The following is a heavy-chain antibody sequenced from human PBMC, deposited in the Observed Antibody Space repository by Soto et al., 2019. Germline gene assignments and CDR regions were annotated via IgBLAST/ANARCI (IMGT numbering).Heavy chain of an antibody. CDR1: GFTFSGSA. V-gene: IGHV3-73*01. Sequence: GGSLRLSCAASGFTFSGSAMHWVRQASGKGLEWVGRIRSKANSYATAYAASVKGRFTISRDDSKNTAYLQMNSLKTEDTAVYYCTSSEMGQFDPWGQGTLVTVSS. J-gene: IGHJ5*02. CDR2: IRSKANSYAT. CDR3: TSSEMGQFDP.